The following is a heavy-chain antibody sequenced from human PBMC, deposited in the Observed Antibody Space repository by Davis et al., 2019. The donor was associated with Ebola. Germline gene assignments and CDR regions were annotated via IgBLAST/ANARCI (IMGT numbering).Heavy chain of an antibody. V-gene: IGHV4-34*01. CDR2: INHSGST. J-gene: IGHJ4*02. D-gene: IGHD1-20*01. CDR1: GGSFSGYY. CDR3: ARYNWNEGTFDY. Sequence: MPSETLSLTCAVYGGSFSGYYWSWIRQPPGKGLEWIGEINHSGSTNYNPSLKSRVTISVDTSKDQFSLKLSSVTAADTAVYYCARYNWNEGTFDYWGQGTLVAVSS.